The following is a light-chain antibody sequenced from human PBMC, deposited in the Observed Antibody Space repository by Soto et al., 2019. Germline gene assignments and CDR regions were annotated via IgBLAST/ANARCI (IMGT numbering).Light chain of an antibody. CDR2: GAS. CDR3: QHYNNCPRT. Sequence: EIVMTQSPATLSVSPGEGATLSCRASQTVTNNLAWYQQKPGQAPRLLIYGASTRTTGIPARFSGSGSGTDFTTTISSLQSEDFAVYYCQHYNNCPRTFGQGTKVEIK. J-gene: IGKJ1*01. V-gene: IGKV3-15*01. CDR1: QTVTNN.